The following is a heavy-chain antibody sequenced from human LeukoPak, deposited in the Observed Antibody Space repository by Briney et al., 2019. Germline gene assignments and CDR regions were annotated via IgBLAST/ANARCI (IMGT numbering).Heavy chain of an antibody. D-gene: IGHD3-3*01. CDR1: GFTFSSYA. V-gene: IGHV3-23*01. J-gene: IGHJ4*02. Sequence: GGSLRLSCAASGFTFSSYAMSWVRQAPGKGLEWVSAISGSGGSTSYADSVKGRFTISRDNSKNTLYLQMNSLRAEDTAVYYCAKDPIPSYYDFWSGSSNWGQGTLVTVSS. CDR2: ISGSGGST. CDR3: AKDPIPSYYDFWSGSSN.